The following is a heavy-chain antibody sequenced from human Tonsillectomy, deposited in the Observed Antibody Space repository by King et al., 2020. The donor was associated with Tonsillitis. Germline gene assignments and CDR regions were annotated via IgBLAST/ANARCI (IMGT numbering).Heavy chain of an antibody. CDR2: ISWNSGRI. D-gene: IGHD3-10*01. CDR1: GFTFDNYA. J-gene: IGHJ6*02. CDR3: AKDLGEGSGSSYYGMDV. Sequence: VQLVESGGGLVQPGRSLRLSCAASGFTFDNYAMHWVRQAPGKGLEWVSAISWNSGRIAYAVSVKGRFTIYRDNAKNSLLLQMTSLRGEDTALYYCAKDLGEGSGSSYYGMDVWGQGTTVTVSS. V-gene: IGHV3-9*01.